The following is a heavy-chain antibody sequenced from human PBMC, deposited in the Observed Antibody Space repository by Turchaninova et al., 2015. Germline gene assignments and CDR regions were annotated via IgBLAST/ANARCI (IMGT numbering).Heavy chain of an antibody. Sequence: QVQLVQSGAEVKKPGASVKVSCKASGYTFTSYYMHWVRQAPGKGLEWMGIINPTDGSTSYPQKFQGRVTMTRDTSTSTVYMELSSLRSEDTAVYYCARDDFGSYPVDYWGQGTLVTVSS. J-gene: IGHJ4*02. V-gene: IGHV1-46*01. CDR3: ARDDFGSYPVDY. CDR2: INPTDGST. CDR1: GYTFTSYY. D-gene: IGHD1-26*01.